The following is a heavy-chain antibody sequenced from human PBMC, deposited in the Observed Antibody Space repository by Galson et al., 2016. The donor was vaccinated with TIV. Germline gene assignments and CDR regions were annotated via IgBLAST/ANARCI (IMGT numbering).Heavy chain of an antibody. CDR1: GYSFTNYG. V-gene: IGHV1-18*01. J-gene: IGHJ4*02. D-gene: IGHD1-1*01. CDR3: TGAEDTWNDVPFDY. Sequence: SVKVSCKASGYSFTNYGIAWVRQAPGQGLEWMGWISTYNGYTDYAQKLQGRVTLTTETSTSTASMELRGLTSDDTAMYYCTGAEDTWNDVPFDYWGQGTLVTVSS. CDR2: ISTYNGYT.